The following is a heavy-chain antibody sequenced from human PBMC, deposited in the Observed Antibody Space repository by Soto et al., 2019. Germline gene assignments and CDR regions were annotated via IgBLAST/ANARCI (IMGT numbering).Heavy chain of an antibody. V-gene: IGHV3-66*01. J-gene: IGHJ4*02. D-gene: IGHD3-16*01. CDR3: ARDPWASDY. Sequence: EVQLVESGGGLVQPGGSLRLSCAASGFTVSTKYMSWVRQAPGKGLEWVSVIYSGGSTFYADSVRGRFTISRDNSKNPLNLQMNSLRAEDTAVYYCARDPWASDYWGQGTLVTVSS. CDR2: IYSGGST. CDR1: GFTVSTKY.